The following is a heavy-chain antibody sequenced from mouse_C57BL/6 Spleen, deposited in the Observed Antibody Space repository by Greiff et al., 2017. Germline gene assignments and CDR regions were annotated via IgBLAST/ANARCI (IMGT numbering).Heavy chain of an antibody. CDR3: AREDGYAVAMDY. V-gene: IGHV1-69*01. J-gene: IGHJ4*01. D-gene: IGHD2-2*01. CDR1: GYTFTSYW. CDR2: IDPSDSYT. Sequence: QVQLQQPGAELVMPGASVKLSCKASGYTFTSYWMHWVKQRPGQGLEWIAEIDPSDSYTNYNQKFKGKSTLNVDKSSSPPYMQISSLTSEDSAVYYCAREDGYAVAMDYWGQGTSVTVSS.